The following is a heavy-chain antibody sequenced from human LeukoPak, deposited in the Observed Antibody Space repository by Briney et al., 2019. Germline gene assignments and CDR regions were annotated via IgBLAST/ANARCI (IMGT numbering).Heavy chain of an antibody. D-gene: IGHD5-18*01. J-gene: IGHJ4*02. Sequence: PSETLSLTCTVSGGSISSSSYYWGWIRQPPGKGLEWIGSIYYSGSTYYNPSLKSRVTISVDTSKNQFSLKLSSVTAADTAVYYCARDRGGYSYGHRKPYYFDYWGQGTLVTVSS. CDR1: GGSISSSSYY. V-gene: IGHV4-39*07. CDR3: ARDRGGYSYGHRKPYYFDY. CDR2: IYYSGST.